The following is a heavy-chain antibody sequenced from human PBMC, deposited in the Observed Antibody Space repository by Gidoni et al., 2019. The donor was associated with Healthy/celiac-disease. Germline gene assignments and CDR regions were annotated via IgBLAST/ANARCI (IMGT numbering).Heavy chain of an antibody. V-gene: IGHV4-34*01. CDR1: GGSFSGYY. CDR2: INHSGST. Sequence: QVQLQQWGAGLLKPSETLSLTCAVYGGSFSGYYGSWIRQPPGKGREWIGEINHSGSTNYNPSLKSRVTISVDTSKNQLSLKLSSVTGADTAVYYCARGWGSSWSGAISDYWGQGTLVTVSS. D-gene: IGHD6-13*01. CDR3: ARGWGSSWSGAISDY. J-gene: IGHJ4*02.